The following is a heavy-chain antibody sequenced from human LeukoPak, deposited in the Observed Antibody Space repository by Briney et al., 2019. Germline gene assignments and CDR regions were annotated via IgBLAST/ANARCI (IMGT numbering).Heavy chain of an antibody. J-gene: IGHJ3*01. CDR2: IYKTGET. CDR1: GFTLSGYD. Sequence: GSLRLSCVASGFTLSGYDMHWVRQTTGESLEWVSIIYKTGETYYPDSAKGRFTISREGAKNSLYLQMNSLRAGDTAVYYCAREMSGSNDAFDVWGQGTMLTASS. V-gene: IGHV3-13*01. CDR3: AREMSGSNDAFDV. D-gene: IGHD3-10*01.